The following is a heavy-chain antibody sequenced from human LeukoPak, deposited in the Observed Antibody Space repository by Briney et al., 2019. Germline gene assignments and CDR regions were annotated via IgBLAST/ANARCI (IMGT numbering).Heavy chain of an antibody. D-gene: IGHD3-3*02. Sequence: PGGSLRLSCAASGFAFSSYAMSWVRQAPGKGLEWVSAISGSGGSTYYADSVKGRFTISRDNSKNTLYLQMNSLRAEDTAVYYCAKGERVDDISIDYWGQGTLVTVSS. CDR1: GFAFSSYA. V-gene: IGHV3-23*01. J-gene: IGHJ4*02. CDR3: AKGERVDDISIDY. CDR2: ISGSGGST.